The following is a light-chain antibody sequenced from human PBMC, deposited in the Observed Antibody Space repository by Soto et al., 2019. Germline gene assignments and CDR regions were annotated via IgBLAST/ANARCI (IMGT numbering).Light chain of an antibody. V-gene: IGKV1-5*03. J-gene: IGKJ1*01. CDR3: QQYNSYWT. CDR2: KAS. CDR1: QSISSY. Sequence: DIQMAQSPSSLSASVGDRVTMTCWASQSISSYLNWYQQKPGKAPKLLIYKASTLKSGVPSRFSGSGSGTEFTLTISSLQPDDFATYYCQQYNSYWTFGQGTKVDIK.